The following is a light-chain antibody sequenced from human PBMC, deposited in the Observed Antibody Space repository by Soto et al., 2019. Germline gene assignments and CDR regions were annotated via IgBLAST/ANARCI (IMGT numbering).Light chain of an antibody. CDR1: QSIGNS. CDR3: QQSYSSSWT. CDR2: GTS. Sequence: DIQLTQSPSSLSASVGDRVTITCRASQSIGNSLNWYQQKPGKAPNLLIYGTSSLQNGVPSRFGGSGSGTDFTLTISSLQREDFATYYCQQSYSSSWTFGQRTKVDIK. V-gene: IGKV1-39*01. J-gene: IGKJ1*01.